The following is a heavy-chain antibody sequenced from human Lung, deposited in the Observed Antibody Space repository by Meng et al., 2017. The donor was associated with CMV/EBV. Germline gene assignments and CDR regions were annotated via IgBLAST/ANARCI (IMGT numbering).Heavy chain of an antibody. CDR2: ISSSSRYI. CDR3: ATRMGTGYTSD. Sequence: GEXXKISCAASGFTFSGYSMNWVRQAPGKGLEWVSMISSSSRYIYYADSVKGRFTISRDNAENSLYLQMNNLRADDTAVYYCATRMGTGYTSDLGQGTLVTVSS. J-gene: IGHJ4*02. V-gene: IGHV3-21*01. CDR1: GFTFSGYS. D-gene: IGHD6-19*01.